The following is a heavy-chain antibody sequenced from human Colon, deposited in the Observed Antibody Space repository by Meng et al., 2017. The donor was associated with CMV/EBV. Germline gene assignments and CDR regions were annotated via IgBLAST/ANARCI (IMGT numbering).Heavy chain of an antibody. CDR3: ARDIFRGVALDY. J-gene: IGHJ4*02. Sequence: SETLSLTCTVSGGSVSSGTHYWSWIRQPPGKGLEWIGYIFYTGSTKYNPSLKSRVTISLDTSKNQFSLRVNSVTAADTAVYYCARDIFRGVALDYWGQGTLVTVSS. D-gene: IGHD3-9*01. CDR2: IFYTGST. CDR1: GGSVSSGTHY. V-gene: IGHV4-61*01.